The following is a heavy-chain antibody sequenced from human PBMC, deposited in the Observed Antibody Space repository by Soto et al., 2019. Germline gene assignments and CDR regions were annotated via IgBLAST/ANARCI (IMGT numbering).Heavy chain of an antibody. J-gene: IGHJ4*02. Sequence: EVQLVESGGGLVQPGGSLRLPCAASGFTFSTYWMTWVRQPPGKGLEWVASINQDGSERYYVDSVRGRFTISRDNAKNSLYLAMDRLRAEEPAVYFCGWGGNFFGHWGQGTLVTVSP. CDR1: GFTFSTYW. CDR2: INQDGSER. V-gene: IGHV3-7*04. D-gene: IGHD3-10*01. CDR3: GWGGNFFGH.